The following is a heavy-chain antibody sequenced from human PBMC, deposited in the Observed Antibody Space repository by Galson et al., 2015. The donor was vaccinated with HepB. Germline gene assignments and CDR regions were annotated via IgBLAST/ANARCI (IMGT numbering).Heavy chain of an antibody. CDR3: ARDGRMRQQLPFDP. D-gene: IGHD4-23*01. J-gene: IGHJ5*02. CDR1: GGTFSSYA. V-gene: IGHV1-69*10. CDR2: IIPILGIA. Sequence: SVKVSCKASGGTFSSYAISWVRQAPGQGLEWMGGIIPILGIANYAQKFQGRVTITADKSTSTAYMELSSLRSEDTAVYYCARDGRMRQQLPFDPWGQGTLVTVSS.